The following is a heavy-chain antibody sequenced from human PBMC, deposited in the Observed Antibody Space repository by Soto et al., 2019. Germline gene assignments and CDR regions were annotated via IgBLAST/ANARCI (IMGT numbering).Heavy chain of an antibody. Sequence: GAPVEVCCEASGGPFECQARWSARQGPGQGLEWMGAIIPLFGTADYAQKFQGRVTITADESTSTAYMELSSLRSEDTAVYYCARPKGSYSSGYYYFDYWGQGTLVTVSS. CDR3: ARPKGSYSSGYYYFDY. D-gene: IGHD6-19*01. J-gene: IGHJ4*02. V-gene: IGHV1-69*13. CDR1: GGPFECQA. CDR2: IIPLFGTA.